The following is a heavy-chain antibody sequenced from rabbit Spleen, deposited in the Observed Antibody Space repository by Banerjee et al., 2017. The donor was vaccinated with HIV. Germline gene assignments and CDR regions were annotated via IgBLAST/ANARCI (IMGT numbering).Heavy chain of an antibody. Sequence: QEQLVETGGGLVQPGGSLTLSCKASGFDFSRYGMSWVRQAPGRGLEWIACIWGGANGATYYASWAKGRFTISKTSPTTVTLQMTSLTAADTATYFCVRDYGGSGPFNLWGPGPLVTVS. V-gene: IGHV1S45*01. CDR1: GFDFSRYG. CDR2: IWGGANGAT. J-gene: IGHJ4*01. CDR3: VRDYGGSGPFNL. D-gene: IGHD4-2*01.